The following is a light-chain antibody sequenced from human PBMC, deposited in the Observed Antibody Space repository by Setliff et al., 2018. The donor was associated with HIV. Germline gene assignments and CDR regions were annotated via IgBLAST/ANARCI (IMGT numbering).Light chain of an antibody. Sequence: QSVLTQPASVSGSPGQSITISCTGTSSDVGDYNYVSWYQQHPGKAPKLMISDVSNRPSGVSNRFSGSKSGNAASLTISGLQAEDEADYYCSSYTSSTPLYVFGTGTKVT. V-gene: IGLV2-14*03. J-gene: IGLJ1*01. CDR1: SSDVGDYNY. CDR2: DVS. CDR3: SSYTSSTPLYV.